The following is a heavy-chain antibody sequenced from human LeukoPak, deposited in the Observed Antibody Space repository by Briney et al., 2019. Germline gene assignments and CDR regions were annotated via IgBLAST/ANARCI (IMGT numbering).Heavy chain of an antibody. J-gene: IGHJ5*02. V-gene: IGHV4-59*08. CDR2: IYYSGST. D-gene: IGHD2-21*02. CDR3: ARHVCGGDCYSENWFDP. Sequence: PSETLSLTCTVSGGSISSYYWSWIRQPPGTGLEWIGYIYYSGSTNYNPSLKSRVTISVDTSKNQFSLKLSSVTAADTAVYYCARHVCGGDCYSENWFDPWGQGTLVTVSS. CDR1: GGSISSYY.